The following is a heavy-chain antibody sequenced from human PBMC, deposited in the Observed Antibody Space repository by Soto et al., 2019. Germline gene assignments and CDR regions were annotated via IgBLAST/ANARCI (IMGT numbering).Heavy chain of an antibody. J-gene: IGHJ4*02. CDR2: IYTSGST. D-gene: IGHD5-18*01. Sequence: QVQLQESGPGLVKPSETLSLTCSVSGTSVSNYYWSWIRQPAGKGLEQIGRIYTSGSTSYNPSLKSRVTMSMDTSQTKIYLNLTSVPAADTAVYYCARGGIQLSYAFDYWGQGILVTVSS. CDR3: ARGGIQLSYAFDY. V-gene: IGHV4-4*07. CDR1: GTSVSNYY.